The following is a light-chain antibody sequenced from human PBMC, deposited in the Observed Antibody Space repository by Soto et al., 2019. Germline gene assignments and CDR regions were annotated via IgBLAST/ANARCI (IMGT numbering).Light chain of an antibody. J-gene: IGKJ1*01. CDR3: LQYNSYPWT. CDR2: KAS. Sequence: DIQITQSPSTLSASVGDRVTITCRASQSISSWLAWYQQKPGKAPKLLIYKASSLESGVPSRFSGSGSGTEFTLTISSLQPDDFATYYCLQYNSYPWTFGQGTKVDIK. V-gene: IGKV1-5*03. CDR1: QSISSW.